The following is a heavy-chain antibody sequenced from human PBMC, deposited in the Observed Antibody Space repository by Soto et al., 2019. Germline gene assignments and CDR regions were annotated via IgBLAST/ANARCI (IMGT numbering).Heavy chain of an antibody. J-gene: IGHJ4*02. CDR1: GGSISSSSYY. Sequence: QLQLQESGPGLVKPSETLSLTCTVSGGSISSSSYYWGWIRQPPGKGLEWIGSIYYSGSTYYNPYLKSRVTISVDTSKNQFSLKLSSVTAADTAVYYCARHTPAISISDHWGQGTLVTVSS. D-gene: IGHD2-15*01. CDR2: IYYSGST. CDR3: ARHTPAISISDH. V-gene: IGHV4-39*01.